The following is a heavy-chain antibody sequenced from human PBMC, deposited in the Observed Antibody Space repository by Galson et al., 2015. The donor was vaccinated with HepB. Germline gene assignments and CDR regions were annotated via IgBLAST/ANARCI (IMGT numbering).Heavy chain of an antibody. CDR2: IKSKTDGGTT. CDR1: GFTFSNAW. V-gene: IGHV3-15*01. Sequence: SLRLSCAASGFTFSNAWMSWVRQAPGKGLEWVGRIKSKTDGGTTDYAAPAKCRFTISRDDSKNTLYLQMNSPKTEATAVYYCTTVYTVRPGGWGEGTLVTVSS. J-gene: IGHJ4*02. CDR3: TTVYTVRPGG. D-gene: IGHD3-10*01.